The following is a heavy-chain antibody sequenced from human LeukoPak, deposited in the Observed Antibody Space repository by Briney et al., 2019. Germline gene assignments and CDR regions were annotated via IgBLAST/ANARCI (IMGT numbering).Heavy chain of an antibody. V-gene: IGHV4-38-2*02. CDR2: IYHSGST. Sequence: SETLSLTCTVSGYSISSGYYWGWIRQPPGKGLEWIGSIYHSGSTYYNPSLKSRVTISVDTSKNQFSLKLSSVTAADTAVYYCARASGYSYGHFDYWGQGTLVTVSS. J-gene: IGHJ4*02. CDR3: ARASGYSYGHFDY. CDR1: GYSISSGYY. D-gene: IGHD5-18*01.